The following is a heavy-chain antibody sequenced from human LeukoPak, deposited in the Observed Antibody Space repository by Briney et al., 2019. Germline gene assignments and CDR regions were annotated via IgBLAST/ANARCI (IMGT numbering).Heavy chain of an antibody. V-gene: IGHV3-7*01. D-gene: IGHD3-3*01. CDR2: VKRDGSEK. CDR1: GFTFSSYW. Sequence: GGSLRLSCAASGFTFSSYWMGWVRQAPGKGLEWVANVKRDGSEKYYGDSVKGRFTISRDNAKNSLYLQMNSLSAEDTAVYYCARDKEAAVDFWSGYYPLWGQGTLVSVSS. CDR3: ARDKEAAVDFWSGYYPL. J-gene: IGHJ4*02.